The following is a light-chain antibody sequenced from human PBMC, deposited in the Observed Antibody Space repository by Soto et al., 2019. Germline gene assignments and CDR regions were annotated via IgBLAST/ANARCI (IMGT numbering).Light chain of an antibody. Sequence: DIQMTQSPSSLSASVGDRVTITCRASHTIISWIAWYQQKPGKAPKLLVYDASTLQSGVASRFSGSGSGTEFTLIISGLQPDDSATYYCQQYTNTNNPWMFGQGTKVDIK. CDR3: QQYTNTNNPWM. CDR2: DAS. J-gene: IGKJ1*01. CDR1: HTIISW. V-gene: IGKV1-5*01.